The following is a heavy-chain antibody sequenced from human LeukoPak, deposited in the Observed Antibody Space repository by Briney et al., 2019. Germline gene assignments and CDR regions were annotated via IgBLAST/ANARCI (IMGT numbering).Heavy chain of an antibody. CDR1: GGFISTYY. J-gene: IGHJ4*02. V-gene: IGHV4-59*08. Sequence: SETLSLTCTVSGGFISTYYWSWTRQPPGKGLEWIGYIYYSGSTTYNPSLKSRVTISVDTSKNQFSLKLNSVTAADTAVYYCATNSIGYSSSWSDYWGQGTLVTVSS. D-gene: IGHD6-13*01. CDR2: IYYSGST. CDR3: ATNSIGYSSSWSDY.